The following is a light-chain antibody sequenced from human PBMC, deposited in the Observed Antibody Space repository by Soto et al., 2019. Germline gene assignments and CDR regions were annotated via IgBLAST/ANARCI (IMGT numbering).Light chain of an antibody. CDR3: SSYTSGSTYV. CDR2: EVS. V-gene: IGLV2-14*01. Sequence: QSALTQPASVSGSPGQSITFSCTGTSSDVGGYNYVSWYQQHPGKAPKLIIYEVSNRPSEISNRFSGSKSGNTASLTISGLQAEDEADYYCSSYTSGSTYVFGTGTKVTVL. J-gene: IGLJ1*01. CDR1: SSDVGGYNY.